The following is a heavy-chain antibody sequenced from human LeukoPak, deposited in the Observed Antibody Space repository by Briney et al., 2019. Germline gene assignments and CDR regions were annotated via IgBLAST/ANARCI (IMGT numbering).Heavy chain of an antibody. CDR1: GFTFSRYG. CDR3: ARGPGGRFGDAEYFDY. D-gene: IGHD3-10*01. V-gene: IGHV3-30*02. J-gene: IGHJ4*02. CDR2: IRYDASNT. Sequence: GGSLRLSCAASGFTFSRYGMYWVRQAPGKGLEWVAFIRYDASNTYYADSVKGRFTISRGNSENTLYLQVNSLRAEDTAVYYCARGPGGRFGDAEYFDYWGQGTLVTVSS.